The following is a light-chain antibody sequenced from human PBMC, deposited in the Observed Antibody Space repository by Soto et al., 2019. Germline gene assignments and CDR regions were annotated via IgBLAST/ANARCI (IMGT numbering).Light chain of an antibody. CDR1: SSNIGGNS. Sequence: SVLTQPPSVSAAPGQKVTISCSGSSSNIGGNSVSWYQQLPGTAPKLLLYDDNKRPSGIPDRFSGSKSGTSATLGITGFQTGDEADYYCAAWDDGRNDLYVIGSGTKVTVL. V-gene: IGLV1-51*01. CDR3: AAWDDGRNDLYV. J-gene: IGLJ1*01. CDR2: DDN.